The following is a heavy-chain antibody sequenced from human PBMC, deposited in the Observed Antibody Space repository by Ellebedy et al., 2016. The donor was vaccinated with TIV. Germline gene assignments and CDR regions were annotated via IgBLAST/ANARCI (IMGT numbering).Heavy chain of an antibody. Sequence: GESLKISXAASGFTFSSYGMHWVRQAPGKGLEWVAVISYDGSNKYYADSVKGRFTISRDNSKNTLYLQMNSLRAEDTAVYYCAKDPARNFDYWGQGTLVTASS. J-gene: IGHJ4*02. CDR1: GFTFSSYG. V-gene: IGHV3-30*18. CDR3: AKDPARNFDY. D-gene: IGHD1-14*01. CDR2: ISYDGSNK.